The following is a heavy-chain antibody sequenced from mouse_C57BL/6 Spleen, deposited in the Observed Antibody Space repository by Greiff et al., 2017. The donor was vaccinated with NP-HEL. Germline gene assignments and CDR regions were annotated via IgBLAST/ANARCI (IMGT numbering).Heavy chain of an antibody. V-gene: IGHV1-15*01. Sequence: QVQLKESGAELVRPGASVTLSCKASGYTFTDYEMHWVKQTPVHGLEWIGAIDPETGGTAYNQKFKGKAILTADKSSSTAYMELRSLTSEDSAVYYCTTKRLDWYFDVWGTGTTVTVSS. J-gene: IGHJ1*03. CDR3: TTKRLDWYFDV. CDR1: GYTFTDYE. D-gene: IGHD2-13*01. CDR2: IDPETGGT.